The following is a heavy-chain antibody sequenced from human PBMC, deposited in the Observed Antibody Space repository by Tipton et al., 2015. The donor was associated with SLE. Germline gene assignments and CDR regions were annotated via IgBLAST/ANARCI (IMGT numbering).Heavy chain of an antibody. J-gene: IGHJ3*02. CDR2: IWYDGSNK. D-gene: IGHD3-3*01. CDR3: ARDRTIFGVVDAFDI. Sequence: SLRLSCAASGFTFSSYGMHWVRQAPGKGLGWVVVIWYDGSNKYYADSVKGRFTISRDNSKNTLYLQMNSLRAEDTAVYYCARDRTIFGVVDAFDIWGQVTMVTVSS. V-gene: IGHV3-33*01. CDR1: GFTFSSYG.